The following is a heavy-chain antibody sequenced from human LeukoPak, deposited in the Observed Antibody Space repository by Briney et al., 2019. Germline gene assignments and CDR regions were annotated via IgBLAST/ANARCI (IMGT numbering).Heavy chain of an antibody. CDR2: IIPILGTA. CDR3: ARKGFGEYWFDP. D-gene: IGHD3-10*01. CDR1: GGTFSSYA. V-gene: IGHV1-69*01. Sequence: SVKVSCKASGGTFSSYAISWVRQAPGQGLEWMGGIIPILGTANYAQKFQGRVTITADESTSTAYMELSSLRSEDTAVYYCARKGFGEYWFDPWGQGTLVTVSS. J-gene: IGHJ5*02.